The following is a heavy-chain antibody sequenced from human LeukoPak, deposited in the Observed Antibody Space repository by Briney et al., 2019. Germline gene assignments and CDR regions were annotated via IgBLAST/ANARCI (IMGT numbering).Heavy chain of an antibody. Sequence: SVKVSCKASGGTFISYAISWVRQAPGQGLEWMGGIIPIFGTANYAQKFQGRVTITADESTSTAYMELSSLRSEDTAVYYCARDHSGSEGYFGYWGQGTLVTVSS. CDR3: ARDHSGSEGYFGY. J-gene: IGHJ4*02. V-gene: IGHV1-69*01. CDR2: IIPIFGTA. D-gene: IGHD1-26*01. CDR1: GGTFISYA.